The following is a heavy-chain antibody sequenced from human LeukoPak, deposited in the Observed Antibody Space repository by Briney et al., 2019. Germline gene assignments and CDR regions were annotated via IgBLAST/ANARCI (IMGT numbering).Heavy chain of an antibody. CDR1: GFTFSSYG. D-gene: IGHD1-7*01. J-gene: IGHJ4*02. Sequence: GGSLRLSCAASGFTFSSYGMHWVRQAPGKGLEWVAVIWYDGSNKYYADSVKGRFTISRDNSKNTLYLQMNSLRAEDTAVYYCAKDVGLYNWNYDTGLDYWGQGTLVTVSS. V-gene: IGHV3-30*02. CDR3: AKDVGLYNWNYDTGLDY. CDR2: IWYDGSNK.